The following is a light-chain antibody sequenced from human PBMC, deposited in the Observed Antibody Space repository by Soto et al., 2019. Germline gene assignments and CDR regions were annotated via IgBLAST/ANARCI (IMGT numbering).Light chain of an antibody. Sequence: DIQMTQSPSSLSASVGDRVTITCRASQSISSYLNWYQQKPGKAPRLLIYAASSLQSRVPSRFSGSGSGTDFTLTISSLQPEDFATYYCQHSYSTSKTSGQGTKV. CDR3: QHSYSTSKT. CDR1: QSISSY. J-gene: IGKJ1*01. V-gene: IGKV1-39*01. CDR2: AAS.